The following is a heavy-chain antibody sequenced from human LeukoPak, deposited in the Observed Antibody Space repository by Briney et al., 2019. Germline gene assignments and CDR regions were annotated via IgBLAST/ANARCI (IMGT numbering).Heavy chain of an antibody. Sequence: GGSLRLSCAASGFTVSDKYMSWVRQPPGKGLEWVSTVYSGGLTYYADPVKGRFTISRDNSKNTLYLQMSSLRAEDTVVYYCVRDRWPGLGDFWGEGTTVTVSS. J-gene: IGHJ6*04. CDR3: VRDRWPGLGDF. CDR1: GFTVSDKY. CDR2: VYSGGLT. D-gene: IGHD6-19*01. V-gene: IGHV3-66*01.